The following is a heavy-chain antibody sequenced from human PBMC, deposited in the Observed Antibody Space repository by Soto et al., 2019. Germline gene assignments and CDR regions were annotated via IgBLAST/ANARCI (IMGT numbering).Heavy chain of an antibody. D-gene: IGHD4-17*01. CDR3: ARVDYGDSNQFWFDP. J-gene: IGHJ5*02. Sequence: GASVKVSCKASGYTFTSYGIGWVRQAPGQGLEWMGWINSYNGDTNYAQKLQGRVTMTTDTSTSTAYMELRTLRSDDTAVYYCARVDYGDSNQFWFDPWGQGTLVTVSS. CDR1: GYTFTSYG. V-gene: IGHV1-18*01. CDR2: INSYNGDT.